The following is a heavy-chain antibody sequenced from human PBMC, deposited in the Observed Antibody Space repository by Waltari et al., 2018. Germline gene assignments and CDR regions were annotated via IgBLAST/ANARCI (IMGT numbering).Heavy chain of an antibody. V-gene: IGHV3-23*03. CDR2: IYSVGST. CDR1: GFTFSSYA. J-gene: IGHJ4*02. D-gene: IGHD6-25*01. CDR3: AGTPGRGRLPPT. Sequence: EVQLLESGGGLVQPGGSLRLSCAASGFTFSSYAMSWVRQAPGKGLWWVSVIYSVGSTYYADSVKGRFTISRDNSKNTRYLQMNSLRAEDTAVYYGAGTPGRGRLPPTWGQGTLVTVSS.